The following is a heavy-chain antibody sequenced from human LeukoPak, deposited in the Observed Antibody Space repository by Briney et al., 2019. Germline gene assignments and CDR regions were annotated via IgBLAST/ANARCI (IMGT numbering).Heavy chain of an antibody. CDR1: GFTFSNYV. J-gene: IGHJ4*02. D-gene: IGHD3-10*01. CDR3: AKDAPIRDSAYYFDS. Sequence: GGSLRLSCAASGFTFSNYVMSWVRQTPGKGLEWVSGISGSGDSTYYADPVKGRFTISRDNSKNTFYLQTNSLRAEDTAVYYCAKDAPIRDSAYYFDSWGQGTLVTVSP. V-gene: IGHV3-23*01. CDR2: ISGSGDST.